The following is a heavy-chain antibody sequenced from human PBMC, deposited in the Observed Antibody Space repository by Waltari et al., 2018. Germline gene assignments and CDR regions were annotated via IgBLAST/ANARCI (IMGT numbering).Heavy chain of an antibody. CDR2: ISGSGGST. V-gene: IGHV3-23*01. J-gene: IGHJ6*02. CDR3: AKDRLYYGMDV. Sequence: EVQLLESGGGLVEPGGSLRLYCAASGCTFSTYAMNWVRQAPGRGLEWVSTISGSGGSTYYADSVKGRFTISRDNSKNTQYLQMNSLRAEDSAVYYCAKDRLYYGMDVWGQGTTVTVSS. CDR1: GCTFSTYA.